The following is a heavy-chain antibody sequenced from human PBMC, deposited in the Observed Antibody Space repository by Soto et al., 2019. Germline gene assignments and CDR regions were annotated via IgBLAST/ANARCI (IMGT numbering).Heavy chain of an antibody. D-gene: IGHD5-12*01. J-gene: IGHJ4*02. V-gene: IGHV1-2*02. Sequence: ASVKVSCKASGYTFTGYYMHWVRQAPGQGLEWMGWINPKSGGTDYAQKFQGRVTMTRDTSSSSAYMELSSLRSDDTAVYYCAKANSGDDDEFDYWGQGTHVTVYS. CDR1: GYTFTGYY. CDR3: AKANSGDDDEFDY. CDR2: INPKSGGT.